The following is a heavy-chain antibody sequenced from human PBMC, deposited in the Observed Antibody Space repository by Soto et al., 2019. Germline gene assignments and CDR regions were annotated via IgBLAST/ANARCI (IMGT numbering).Heavy chain of an antibody. CDR3: VRDGSKTLRDWFDP. Sequence: SETLSLTCSVSGGSISKFYWSWIRQTAGKGLEWMGRVYATGTTDYNPSPRSRVAMSVDISKDTFSLRLTSVTPADTGVYYCVRDGSKTLRDWFDPWGQGKLVTVSS. D-gene: IGHD4-17*01. J-gene: IGHJ5*02. V-gene: IGHV4-4*07. CDR2: VYATGTT. CDR1: GGSISKFY.